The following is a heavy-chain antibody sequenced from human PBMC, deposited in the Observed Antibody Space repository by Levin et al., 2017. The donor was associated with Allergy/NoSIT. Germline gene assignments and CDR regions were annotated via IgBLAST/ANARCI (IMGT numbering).Heavy chain of an antibody. CDR2: INHSGST. CDR3: ARDGKDGYNPPDDY. Sequence: SQTLSLTCAVYGGSFSGYYWSWIRQPPGKGLEWIGEINHSGSTNYNPSLKSRVTISVDTSKNQFSLKLSSVTAADTAVYYCARDGKDGYNPPDDYWGQGTLVTVSS. D-gene: IGHD5-24*01. J-gene: IGHJ4*02. CDR1: GGSFSGYY. V-gene: IGHV4-34*01.